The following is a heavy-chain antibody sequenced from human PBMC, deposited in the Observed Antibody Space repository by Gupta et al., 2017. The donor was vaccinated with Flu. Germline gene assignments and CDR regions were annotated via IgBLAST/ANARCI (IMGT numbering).Heavy chain of an antibody. J-gene: IGHJ5*02. Sequence: EERLVESGGGLGRSGGSLRLFCSPSGLPPTSYAMNWVRQAPGKGLEWISYISSSGTNLYYAESVTGRMTVSRDNARNSVYLQMDSLTVEDTAVYYCARDLVDYGLNPWGQGTLVTVTS. V-gene: IGHV3-48*03. CDR2: ISSSGTNL. CDR1: GLPPTSYA. D-gene: IGHD2-2*01. CDR3: ARDLVDYGLNP.